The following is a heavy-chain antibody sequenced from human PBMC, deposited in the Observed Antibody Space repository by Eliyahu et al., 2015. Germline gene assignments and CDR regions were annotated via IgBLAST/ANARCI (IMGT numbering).Heavy chain of an antibody. CDR1: GFTFSSXX. CDR3: AKAYSSSSVAYYYYAMDV. J-gene: IGHJ6*02. CDR2: ISGRAGTT. V-gene: IGHV3-23*01. Sequence: EVQLLESGGGLVQPGGSLRLSCAASGFTFSSXXMSWVXQAPGKGLEWVSTISGRAGTTYCADSVKGRFTLSRDNSNNTLYLQMNSLRAEDTAIYYCAKAYSSSSVAYYYYAMDVWGQGTTVTVSS. D-gene: IGHD6-6*01.